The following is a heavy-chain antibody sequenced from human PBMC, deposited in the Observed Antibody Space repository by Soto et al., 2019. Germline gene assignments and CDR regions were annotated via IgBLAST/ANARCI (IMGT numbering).Heavy chain of an antibody. D-gene: IGHD6-13*01. CDR3: ARRPNDLLAAAGYFDY. V-gene: IGHV1-18*01. J-gene: IGHJ4*02. Sequence: ASVKVSCKASGYTFTSYCISWVRQAPGQGLEWMGWISAYNGNKNYAQKLQGRVTMTTDTSTSTAYMELRSLRSDDTAVYYCARRPNDLLAAAGYFDYWGQGTLVTVSS. CDR1: GYTFTSYC. CDR2: ISAYNGNK.